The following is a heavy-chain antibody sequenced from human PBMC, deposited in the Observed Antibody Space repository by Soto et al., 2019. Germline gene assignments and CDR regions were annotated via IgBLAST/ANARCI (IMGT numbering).Heavy chain of an antibody. CDR1: GGTFDSNA. V-gene: IGHV1-69*13. D-gene: IGHD2-2*01. J-gene: IGHJ3*01. CDR3: AREGLTFGPGAVGGAFDV. Sequence: SVKVSCKASGGTFDSNAISWVRLAPGQGLEWMGGIIPIFGTINNAQKFQDRVTITADESANIVYMELSSLRSEDTAIYYCAREGLTFGPGAVGGAFDVWGQGTIVTLSS. CDR2: IIPIFGTI.